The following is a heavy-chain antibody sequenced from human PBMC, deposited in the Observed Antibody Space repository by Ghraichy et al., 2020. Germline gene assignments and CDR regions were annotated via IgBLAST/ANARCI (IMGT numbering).Heavy chain of an antibody. J-gene: IGHJ4*02. CDR3: ARVVRYYDSSGYYPFDY. D-gene: IGHD3-22*01. CDR1: GGSFSGYY. Sequence: SETLSLTCAVYGGSFSGYYWSWIRQPPGKGLEWIGEINHSGSTNYNPSLKSRVTISVDTSKNQFSLKLSSVTAADTAVYYCARVVRYYDSSGYYPFDYWGQGTLVTVSS. CDR2: INHSGST. V-gene: IGHV4-34*01.